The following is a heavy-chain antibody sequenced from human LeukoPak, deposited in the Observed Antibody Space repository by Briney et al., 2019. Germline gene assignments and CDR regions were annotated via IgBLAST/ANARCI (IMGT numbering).Heavy chain of an antibody. V-gene: IGHV4-39*01. D-gene: IGHD2-15*01. J-gene: IGHJ4*02. CDR2: MYYSGGT. CDR1: GGSISSSSHY. Sequence: SETLSLTCTVSGGSISSSSHYWGWIRQPPGKGLEWVGCMYYSGGTYYTPSLKSRVTISVDTSQNQFSLRLSSVTAADTAVYYCARQSAGEIDCSGGTCYRKYYIDFWGQGTLVTVSS. CDR3: ARQSAGEIDCSGGTCYRKYYIDF.